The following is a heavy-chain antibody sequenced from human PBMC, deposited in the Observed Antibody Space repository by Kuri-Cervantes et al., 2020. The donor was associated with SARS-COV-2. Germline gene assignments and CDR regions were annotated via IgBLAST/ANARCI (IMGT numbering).Heavy chain of an antibody. Sequence: GSLRLSCSVSGDSISSSLHYWAWLRQPPGKGLEWIANIHHSGSTHYNPSLKSRVTISVDTSKNHFSLNLDSVTAADTAVYYCARRRVHRSSLTYYFDYWGQGTLVTVSS. V-gene: IGHV4-39*02. J-gene: IGHJ4*02. CDR2: IHHSGST. D-gene: IGHD1-1*01. CDR3: ARRRVHRSSLTYYFDY. CDR1: GDSISSSLHY.